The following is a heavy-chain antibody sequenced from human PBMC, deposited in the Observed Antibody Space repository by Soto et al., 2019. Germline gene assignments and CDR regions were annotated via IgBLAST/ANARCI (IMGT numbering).Heavy chain of an antibody. D-gene: IGHD1-26*01. J-gene: IGHJ5*02. V-gene: IGHV1-2*02. CDR2: ITPGGPVT. CDR1: GYSFSAHR. CDR3: VRDPWEAPGTGKWFDT. Sequence: XSVKVSCTASGYSFSAHRIHLVRQVPGQGFEWMGWITPGGPVTNVSPRFHGRVTMTSDMSKRTVNLELSSLTSDDTAVYYCVRDPWEAPGTGKWFDTWGQGTLVTVSS.